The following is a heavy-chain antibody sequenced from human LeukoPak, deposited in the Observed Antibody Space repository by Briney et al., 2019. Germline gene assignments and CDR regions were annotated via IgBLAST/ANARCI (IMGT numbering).Heavy chain of an antibody. Sequence: ASVKVSCKASGYTFTDHYLHWVRQAPGQGLEWMGWINPYNGDTNYAQKFQGRVTLTRDMSISTAYMDLSSLQSDDTAVYFCARNEGGANYYFDFWGRGTLVTVSS. J-gene: IGHJ4*02. CDR1: GYTFTDHY. V-gene: IGHV1-2*02. CDR3: ARNEGGANYYFDF. CDR2: INPYNGDT. D-gene: IGHD1-1*01.